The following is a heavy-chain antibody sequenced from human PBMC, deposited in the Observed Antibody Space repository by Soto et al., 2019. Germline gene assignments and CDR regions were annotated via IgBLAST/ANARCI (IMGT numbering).Heavy chain of an antibody. J-gene: IGHJ4*02. CDR2: ISDGGDLI. V-gene: IGHV3-23*01. D-gene: IGHD2-15*01. Sequence: QPGGSLRLSCAASGFPFSNHAMSWVRQAPGKGLEWVSGISDGGDLIYYADSVKGRFSMSRDNSENMLYLQMTNLRAEDTAIYFCAKRQGTGLAAKNFDFWGQGTLVTVSS. CDR3: AKRQGTGLAAKNFDF. CDR1: GFPFSNHA.